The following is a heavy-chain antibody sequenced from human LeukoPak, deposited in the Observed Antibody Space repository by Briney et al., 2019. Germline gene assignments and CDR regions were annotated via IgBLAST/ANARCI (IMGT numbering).Heavy chain of an antibody. CDR3: ARSYGYNYYYYYYMDV. CDR1: GYTFTSYG. J-gene: IGHJ6*03. CDR2: ISAYNGNT. Sequence: GASVKVSCKASGYTFTSYGISWVRHAPGQGLEWMGWISAYNGNTNYAQKLQGRVTMTTDTSTSTAYMELRSLRSDDTAVYYCARSYGYNYYYYYYMDVWGKGTTVTVSS. D-gene: IGHD5-18*01. V-gene: IGHV1-18*01.